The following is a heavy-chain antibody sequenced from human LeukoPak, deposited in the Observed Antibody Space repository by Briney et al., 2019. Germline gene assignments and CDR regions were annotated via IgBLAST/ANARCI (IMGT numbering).Heavy chain of an antibody. D-gene: IGHD4-23*01. J-gene: IGHJ4*02. V-gene: IGHV4-34*01. Sequence: SETLSLTCAVYGGSFSGYYWSWIRQPPGKGLEWIGEINHSGSTNYNPSLKGRVTISVDTSKNQFSLKLSSVTATDTAVYYCARVVGKGIDYWGQGTLVTVSS. CDR2: INHSGST. CDR3: ARVVGKGIDY. CDR1: GGSFSGYY.